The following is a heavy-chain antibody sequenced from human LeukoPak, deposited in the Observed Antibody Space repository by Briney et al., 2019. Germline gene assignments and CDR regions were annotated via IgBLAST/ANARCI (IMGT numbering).Heavy chain of an antibody. V-gene: IGHV1-2*02. J-gene: IGHJ4*02. CDR3: AREGAPQLSSYFDH. Sequence: GASVKVSCKASGHTFTGYYMHWVRQAPGQGLDWMGWINPNSGGTNSAQKFQGRVTMTRDTSINTAYMELSSLRSDDTAMYYCAREGAPQLSSYFDHWGQGTLVTVSS. CDR2: INPNSGGT. D-gene: IGHD1-1*01. CDR1: GHTFTGYY.